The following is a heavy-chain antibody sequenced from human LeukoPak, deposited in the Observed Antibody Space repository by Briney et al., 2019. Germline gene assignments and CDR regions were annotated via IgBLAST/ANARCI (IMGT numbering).Heavy chain of an antibody. D-gene: IGHD3-3*01. CDR2: ISAYNGNT. J-gene: IGHJ5*02. CDR3: ARDHDFWSGYYTDWFDP. Sequence: GASVKVSRKASGYTFTSYGISWVRQAPGQGLEWMGWISAYNGNTTYAQKLQGRVTMTTDTPTSTAYMELRSLRSDDTAVYYCARDHDFWSGYYTDWFDPWGQGTLVTVSS. V-gene: IGHV1-18*01. CDR1: GYTFTSYG.